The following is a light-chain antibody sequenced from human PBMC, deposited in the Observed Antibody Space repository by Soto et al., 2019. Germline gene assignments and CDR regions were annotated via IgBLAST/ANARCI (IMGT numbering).Light chain of an antibody. CDR1: QSVSTK. CDR3: QQRSNWPPKVT. J-gene: IGKJ4*01. Sequence: DIEMTQSPSTLSVSPGDRVPLSCRASQSVSTKLAWYQQKPGQAPRLLIFDASTRATGFPARFSGSGSGTEFSLTISSLQSEDFAVYYCQQRSNWPPKVTFGGGTKVDI. V-gene: IGKV3-15*01. CDR2: DAS.